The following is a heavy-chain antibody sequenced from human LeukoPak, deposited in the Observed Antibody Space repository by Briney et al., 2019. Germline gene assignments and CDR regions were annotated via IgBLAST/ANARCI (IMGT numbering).Heavy chain of an antibody. V-gene: IGHV3-7*03. D-gene: IGHD2-15*01. CDR3: ATIYCSGGSCHYFEH. Sequence: GGSLRLSCAASGFTFSIYWMSWVRQAPGKGLEWVANIKHDGSEKYYVDSVKGRFTISRDNAMNSVFLQMNSLRAEDTAVYYCATIYCSGGSCHYFEHWGQGTLVTVSS. CDR1: GFTFSIYW. CDR2: IKHDGSEK. J-gene: IGHJ4*02.